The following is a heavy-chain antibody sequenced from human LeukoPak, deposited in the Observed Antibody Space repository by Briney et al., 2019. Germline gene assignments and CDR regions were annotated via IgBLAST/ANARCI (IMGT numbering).Heavy chain of an antibody. CDR2: ISAYNGNT. J-gene: IGHJ3*02. D-gene: IGHD2-2*01. CDR1: GYTFTSYG. Sequence: ASVTVSCKASGYTFTSYGISWVRQAPGQGLEWMGWISAYNGNTNYAQKLQGRVTMTTDTSTSTAYMELRSLRSDDTAVYYCARDAHIVVVPAALRPDAFDIWGQGTMVTVSS. V-gene: IGHV1-18*01. CDR3: ARDAHIVVVPAALRPDAFDI.